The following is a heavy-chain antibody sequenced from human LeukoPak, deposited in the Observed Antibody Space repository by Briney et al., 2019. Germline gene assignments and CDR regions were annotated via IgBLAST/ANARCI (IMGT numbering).Heavy chain of an antibody. D-gene: IGHD2-2*01. CDR3: TRILGYCSSTSCYDWFDP. J-gene: IGHJ5*02. CDR2: ISAYNGNT. CDR1: GYTFTSYG. V-gene: IGHV1-18*01. Sequence: ASVKVSCKASGYTFTSYGISWVRQAPGQGLEWMGWISAYNGNTNYAQKLQGRVTMTTDTSTSTAYMELRSLRSDDTAAYYCTRILGYCSSTSCYDWFDPWGQGTLVTASS.